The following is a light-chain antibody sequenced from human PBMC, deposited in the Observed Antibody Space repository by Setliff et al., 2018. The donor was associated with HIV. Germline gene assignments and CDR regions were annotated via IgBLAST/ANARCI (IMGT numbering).Light chain of an antibody. CDR1: SRDVGGYNY. Sequence: QSALAQPASVSGSPGQSITISCTGTSRDVGGYNYVSWYQQHPGKAPKLIIYEVRNRPSGVSNRFSGSKSGNTASLTISGLQTEDEADYYCSSYAITNTLPFGTGTKDTVL. CDR2: EVR. J-gene: IGLJ1*01. V-gene: IGLV2-14*01. CDR3: SSYAITNTLP.